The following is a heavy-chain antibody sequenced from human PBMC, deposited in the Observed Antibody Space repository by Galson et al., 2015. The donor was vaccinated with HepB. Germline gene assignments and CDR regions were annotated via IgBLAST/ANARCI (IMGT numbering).Heavy chain of an antibody. D-gene: IGHD3-22*01. CDR3: ARAYYYDSSGSFAFDI. CDR2: INSGGSST. CDR1: GFTFSSYW. J-gene: IGHJ3*02. V-gene: IGHV3-74*01. Sequence: SLRLSCAASGFTFSSYWMHWVRQAPGKGLVWVSRINSGGSSTSYADSVKGRFTISRDNAKNTLYLQMNSLRAEDTAVYYCARAYYYDSSGSFAFDIWGQGTMVTVSS.